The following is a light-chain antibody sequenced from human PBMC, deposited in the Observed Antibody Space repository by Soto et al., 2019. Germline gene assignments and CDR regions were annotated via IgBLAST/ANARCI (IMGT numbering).Light chain of an antibody. Sequence: DIQMTQSPSTLSASVGDRVTITCRASQSISSWLAWYQQKPGTAPKLLIYKASTLESGVPSRFSGSRSETEFTLTVSSLQPDDFATYYCQQYNDSFPYTFGQGTKVDIK. CDR2: KAS. J-gene: IGKJ2*01. V-gene: IGKV1-5*03. CDR3: QQYNDSFPYT. CDR1: QSISSW.